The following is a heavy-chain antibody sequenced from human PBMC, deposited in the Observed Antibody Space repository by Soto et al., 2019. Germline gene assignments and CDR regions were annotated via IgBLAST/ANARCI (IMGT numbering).Heavy chain of an antibody. Sequence: GGSLRLSCAASGFTFSSYSMNWVRQAPGKGLEWVSYISSSSRTIYYADSVKGRFTISRDNAKNSLYLQMNSLRAEDTAVYYCARYYDSSGYYSGWIQDYFDYWGQGTLVTVSS. J-gene: IGHJ4*02. CDR3: ARYYDSSGYYSGWIQDYFDY. V-gene: IGHV3-48*01. D-gene: IGHD3-22*01. CDR1: GFTFSSYS. CDR2: ISSSSRTI.